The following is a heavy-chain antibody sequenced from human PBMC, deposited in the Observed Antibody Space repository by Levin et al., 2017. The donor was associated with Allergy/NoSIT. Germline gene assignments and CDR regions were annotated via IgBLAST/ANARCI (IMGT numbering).Heavy chain of an antibody. V-gene: IGHV2-70*11. Sequence: SGPTLVKPTQTLTLTCTFSGFSLTTSAMCVSWIRQPPGKSLEWLARIDWDDDKYYSTSLKTRLSISKDTSKNQVVLTMTNMYPVDTATYYCARSSPGGFSYGHHVDYWGQGTLVAVSS. J-gene: IGHJ4*02. CDR2: IDWDDDK. D-gene: IGHD5-18*01. CDR1: GFSLTTSAMC. CDR3: ARSSPGGFSYGHHVDY.